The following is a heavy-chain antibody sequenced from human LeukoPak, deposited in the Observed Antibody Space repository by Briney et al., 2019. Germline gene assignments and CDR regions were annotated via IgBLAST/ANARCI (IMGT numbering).Heavy chain of an antibody. CDR2: ISASGEST. V-gene: IGHV3-23*01. J-gene: IGHJ6*02. Sequence: GSLRLSCAASGFTFSGYAMSWVRQAPGKGLEWVSGISASGESTYYADSVKGRLTISRDNSKNTLYLLMNSLRAEDTAVYYCARSYSNHLFGMDVWGQGTTVTVSS. CDR1: GFTFSGYA. D-gene: IGHD4-11*01. CDR3: ARSYSNHLFGMDV.